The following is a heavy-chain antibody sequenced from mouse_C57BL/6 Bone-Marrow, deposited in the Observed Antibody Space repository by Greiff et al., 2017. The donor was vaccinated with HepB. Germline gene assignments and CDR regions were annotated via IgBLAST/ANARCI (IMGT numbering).Heavy chain of an antibody. CDR2: ISSGSSTI. CDR3: HGSPGWYFDV. CDR1: GFTFSDYG. J-gene: IGHJ1*03. D-gene: IGHD1-1*01. Sequence: EVKVVESGGGLVKPGGSLKLSCAASGFTFSDYGMHWVRQAPEKGLEWVAYISSGSSTIYYADTVKGRFTISRDNAKNTLFLQMTSLRSEDTAMYYCHGSPGWYFDVWGTGTTVTVSS. V-gene: IGHV5-17*01.